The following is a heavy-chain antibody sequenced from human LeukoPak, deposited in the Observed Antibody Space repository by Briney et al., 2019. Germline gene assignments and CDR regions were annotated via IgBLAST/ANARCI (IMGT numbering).Heavy chain of an antibody. Sequence: PGGSLRLSCAASGFTFSSYSMNWARQAPGKGLEWVSSISSSSRNIYYADSVKGRFTISRDNAKNSLYLQMNSLRAEDTAVYYCARGPTMKMDVWGKGTTVTVSS. CDR2: ISSSSRNI. D-gene: IGHD3-22*01. V-gene: IGHV3-21*01. CDR1: GFTFSSYS. CDR3: ARGPTMKMDV. J-gene: IGHJ6*04.